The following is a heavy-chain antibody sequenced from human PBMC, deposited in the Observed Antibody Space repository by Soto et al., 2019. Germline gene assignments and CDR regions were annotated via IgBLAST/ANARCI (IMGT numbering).Heavy chain of an antibody. CDR3: AKASVPITMVRGVIVG. J-gene: IGHJ4*02. D-gene: IGHD3-10*01. Sequence: GGSLRLSCAASGFTFSSYAMSWVRQAPGKGLEWVSAISGSGGSTYYADSVKGRFTISRDNSKNTLYLQMNSLRAEDTAVYYCAKASVPITMVRGVIVGWGQGTLVTVSS. CDR1: GFTFSSYA. CDR2: ISGSGGST. V-gene: IGHV3-23*01.